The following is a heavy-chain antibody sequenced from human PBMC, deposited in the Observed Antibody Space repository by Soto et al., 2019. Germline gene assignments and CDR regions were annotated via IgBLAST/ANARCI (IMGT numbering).Heavy chain of an antibody. CDR3: AIVDTDNYYGMDV. J-gene: IGHJ6*02. CDR2: IYHSGST. Sequence: QVQLQASGPGLVKPSGTLSLTCAVSGGSISSSNWWSWVRQPPGKGLEWIGEIYHSGSTNYNPSLQSLVTISVDKSKIQFSLKLSSVTAAATAVYYCAIVDTDNYYGMDVWGQGTTVTVSS. V-gene: IGHV4-4*02. CDR1: GGSISSSNW. D-gene: IGHD5-18*01.